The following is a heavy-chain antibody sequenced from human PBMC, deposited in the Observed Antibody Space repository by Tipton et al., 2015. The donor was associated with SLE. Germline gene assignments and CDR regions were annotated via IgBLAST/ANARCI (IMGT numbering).Heavy chain of an antibody. CDR1: GGSISCGDYY. CDR3: ARVGSSSWDY. D-gene: IGHD6-13*01. V-gene: IGHV4-30-4*01. CDR2: IYYSGST. Sequence: TLSLTCTVSGGSISCGDYYWSWIRQPPGKGLEWIGYIYYSGSTYYNPSLKSRVTISIDTSKNQFSLKLSSVTAADTAVYYCARVGSSSWDYWGQGTLVTVSS. J-gene: IGHJ4*02.